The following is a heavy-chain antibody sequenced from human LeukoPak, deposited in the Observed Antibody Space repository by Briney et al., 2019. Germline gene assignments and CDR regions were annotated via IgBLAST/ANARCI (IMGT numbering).Heavy chain of an antibody. Sequence: SVKVSCKASGFTFTSSAVQWVRQARGQRLEWIGWIVVGSGNTNYAQKFQERVTITRDMSTSTAYMELSSLRSKDTAVYYCAADLAVAGTGDYWGQGTLVTVSS. D-gene: IGHD6-19*01. CDR3: AADLAVAGTGDY. J-gene: IGHJ4*02. CDR2: IVVGSGNT. CDR1: GFTFTSSA. V-gene: IGHV1-58*01.